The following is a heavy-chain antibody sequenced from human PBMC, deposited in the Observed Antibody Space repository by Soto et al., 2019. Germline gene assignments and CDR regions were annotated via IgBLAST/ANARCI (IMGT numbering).Heavy chain of an antibody. Sequence: EVQLLESGGGLVQPGGSLRLSCAASGFTFISYAMNWVRQAPGKGLQWVAAISGGGDATFYADYVKGRFTISRDNSRNTVSLQMNSLGADDTAVYYCARKVPGSTTRPDYWYFDLWGRGTLVTVSS. D-gene: IGHD3-10*01. CDR2: ISGGGDAT. CDR1: GFTFISYA. J-gene: IGHJ2*01. CDR3: ARKVPGSTTRPDYWYFDL. V-gene: IGHV3-23*01.